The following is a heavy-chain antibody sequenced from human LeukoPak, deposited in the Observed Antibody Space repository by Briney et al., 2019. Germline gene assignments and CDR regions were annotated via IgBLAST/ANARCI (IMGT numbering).Heavy chain of an antibody. Sequence: GGSLRLSCAASVFTFSSYGMQWVRQAPGKGLEWVAFIRYDGSNKYYADSVKGRFTISRDNSKNTLYLQMNSLRAEDTAVYYCAKVLRRIVGATKGMDVWGKGTTVTVSS. D-gene: IGHD1-26*01. CDR1: VFTFSSYG. V-gene: IGHV3-30*02. CDR2: IRYDGSNK. J-gene: IGHJ6*03. CDR3: AKVLRRIVGATKGMDV.